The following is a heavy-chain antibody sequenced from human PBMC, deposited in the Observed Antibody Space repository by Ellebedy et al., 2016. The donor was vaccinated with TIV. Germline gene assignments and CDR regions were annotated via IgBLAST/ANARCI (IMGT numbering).Heavy chain of an antibody. CDR1: GFTFSSYA. Sequence: GESLKISCAASGFTFSSYAMSWVRQAPGKGLEWVAHIMENGYEAYYVDSVKGRFTISRDNAKNSLYLQMNSLRADDTAVFYCARFAYNYGMDSWGQGTLVTVSS. D-gene: IGHD1-20*01. J-gene: IGHJ5*01. V-gene: IGHV3-7*01. CDR3: ARFAYNYGMDS. CDR2: IMENGYEA.